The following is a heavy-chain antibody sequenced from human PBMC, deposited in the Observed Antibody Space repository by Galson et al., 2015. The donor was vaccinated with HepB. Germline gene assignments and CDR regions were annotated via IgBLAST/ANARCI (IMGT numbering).Heavy chain of an antibody. CDR1: GYSFTSYW. V-gene: IGHV5-51*03. CDR2: IYPGDSDT. J-gene: IGHJ5*02. D-gene: IGHD2-2*02. CDR3: ARRSVVPAAIGGDNWFDP. Sequence: QSGAEVTKPGESLKISCKGSGYSFTSYWIGWVRQMPGKGLEWMGIIYPGDSDTRYSPSFQGQVTVSADKSISTAYLQWSSLKASDTAMYYCARRSVVPAAIGGDNWFDPWGQGTLVTVSS.